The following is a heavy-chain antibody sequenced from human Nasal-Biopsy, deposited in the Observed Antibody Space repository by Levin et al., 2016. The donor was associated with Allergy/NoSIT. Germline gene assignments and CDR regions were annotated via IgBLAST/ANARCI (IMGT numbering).Heavy chain of an antibody. J-gene: IGHJ6*02. V-gene: IGHV4-39*01. Sequence: SETLSLTCTVTGGSIGSSNYCWGWIRQPPGRGLEWVGSISSSATTYYNPSLRGRVTMSVDTSKMQFSLNLHSVTAADTAVYYCARLGAPAVYDYYPMDVWGQGTTVSVSS. CDR3: ARLGAPAVYDYYPMDV. CDR1: GGSIGSSNYC. D-gene: IGHD3-16*01. CDR2: ISSSATT.